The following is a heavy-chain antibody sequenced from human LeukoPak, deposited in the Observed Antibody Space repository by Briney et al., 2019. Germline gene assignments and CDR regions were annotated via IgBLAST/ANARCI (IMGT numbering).Heavy chain of an antibody. V-gene: IGHV1-69*13. Sequence: SVKVSCKASGGTFSSYAISWVRQAPGQGLEWMGGIIPIFGTANYAQKFQGRVTITADESTSTAYMELSSLRSEDTAVYYCARSPLAYCSSTSCPDRVYYYYYYMDVWAKGPRSPSP. CDR3: ARSPLAYCSSTSCPDRVYYYYYYMDV. D-gene: IGHD2-2*01. CDR1: GGTFSSYA. J-gene: IGHJ6*03. CDR2: IIPIFGTA.